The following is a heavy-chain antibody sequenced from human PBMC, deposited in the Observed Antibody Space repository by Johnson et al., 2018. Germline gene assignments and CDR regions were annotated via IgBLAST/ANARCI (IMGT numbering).Heavy chain of an antibody. CDR1: GFTFSSYA. V-gene: IGHV3-64*01. J-gene: IGHJ6*02. Sequence: VQLVESGGGLVQPGGSLRLSCAASGFTFSSYAMHWVRQAPGKGLEYVSAISSNGGNTYYANSVKGRFTISRDNSKNTLYLQMNSLRAEDTAVYYCARDLKGELPQDGWGQGTTVTVSS. CDR2: ISSNGGNT. D-gene: IGHD1-7*01. CDR3: ARDLKGELPQDG.